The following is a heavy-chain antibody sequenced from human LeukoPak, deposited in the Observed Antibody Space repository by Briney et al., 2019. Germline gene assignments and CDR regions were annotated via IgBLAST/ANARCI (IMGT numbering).Heavy chain of an antibody. Sequence: QTGGSLRLSCAASGFTFSSYGMHWVRQAPGKGLEWVAVISYDGSNKYYADSVKGRFTISRDNSKNTLYLQMNSLRAEDTAVYFCAKLPCGYCSGGSGDYFDYWGQGTLVTVSS. CDR3: AKLPCGYCSGGSGDYFDY. CDR1: GFTFSSYG. D-gene: IGHD2-15*01. CDR2: ISYDGSNK. V-gene: IGHV3-30*18. J-gene: IGHJ4*02.